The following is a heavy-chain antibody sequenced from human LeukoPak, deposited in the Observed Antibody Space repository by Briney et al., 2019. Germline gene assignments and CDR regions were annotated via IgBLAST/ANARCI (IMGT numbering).Heavy chain of an antibody. CDR2: ISYDGSNK. V-gene: IGHV3-30*18. CDR1: GFTFSSYG. CDR3: AKTAGWPVSGGREYYYYYMDV. Sequence: GGSLRLSCAASGFTFSSYGMHWVRQAPGKGLEWVAVISYDGSNKYYADSVKGRFTISRDNSKNTLYLQMNSLRAEDTAVYYCAKTAGWPVSGGREYYYYYMDVWGKGTTVTVSS. J-gene: IGHJ6*03. D-gene: IGHD6-19*01.